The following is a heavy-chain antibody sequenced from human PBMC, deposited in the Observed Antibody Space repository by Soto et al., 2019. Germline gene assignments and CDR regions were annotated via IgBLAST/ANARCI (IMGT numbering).Heavy chain of an antibody. CDR2: ISSSSNTI. V-gene: IGHV3-48*02. CDR1: GFTFSSYT. J-gene: IGHJ6*02. CDR3: ARSEQQLGYYYYAMDV. Sequence: EVQVVESGGGLVQPGGSLRLSCAVSGFTFSSYTMNWVRQAPGQGLEWVSYISSSSNTIYYADSVKGLFTISRDNAKNSLYLQMNSLRDEDTAVYYCARSEQQLGYYYYAMDVWGQGATVTVSS. D-gene: IGHD6-13*01.